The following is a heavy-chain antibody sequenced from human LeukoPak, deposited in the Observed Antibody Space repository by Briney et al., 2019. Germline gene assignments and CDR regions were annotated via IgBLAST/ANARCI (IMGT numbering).Heavy chain of an antibody. CDR1: GFTFINYA. Sequence: PGGSLRLSCTASGFTFINYAVREVRQAPGKGLEWVSAISGSGGTTYYADSVKGRFTISRDNSKNTLYLQMNSLRAEDTAIYYCAKNPSLGTYFRFDSWGQGTLVTVSS. J-gene: IGHJ5*01. CDR3: AKNPSLGTYFRFDS. CDR2: ISGSGGTT. D-gene: IGHD2/OR15-2a*01. V-gene: IGHV3-23*01.